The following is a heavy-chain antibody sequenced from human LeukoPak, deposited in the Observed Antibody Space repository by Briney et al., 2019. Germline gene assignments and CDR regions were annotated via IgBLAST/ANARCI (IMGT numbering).Heavy chain of an antibody. CDR3: ARVNHYYDSAFDI. CDR2: IYHSGST. D-gene: IGHD3-22*01. J-gene: IGHJ3*02. V-gene: IGHV4-38-2*02. CDR1: GYSLSSGYY. Sequence: SETLSLTCTVSGYSLSSGYYWGWIRQPPGKGLEWIGSIYHSGSTYYNPSLKSRVTVSVDTSKNQFSLKLSSVTAADTAVYYCARVNHYYDSAFDIWGQGTMVTVSS.